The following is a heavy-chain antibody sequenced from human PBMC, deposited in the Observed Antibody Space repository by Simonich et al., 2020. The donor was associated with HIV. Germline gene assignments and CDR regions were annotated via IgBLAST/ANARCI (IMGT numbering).Heavy chain of an antibody. CDR3: ARGIPRNYYYFYYMDV. CDR1: GGAFSDYF. Sequence: QVQLQQWGAGLLKPSETLSLTCAVYGGAFSDYFWSWIRQSPGKGLEWIGEINHSGSTNYNPSLKSRVTISVDTSKNQFSLKLSSVTAADTAVYSCARGIPRNYYYFYYMDVWGKGTTVIVSS. V-gene: IGHV4-34*01. D-gene: IGHD1-1*01. CDR2: INHSGST. J-gene: IGHJ6*03.